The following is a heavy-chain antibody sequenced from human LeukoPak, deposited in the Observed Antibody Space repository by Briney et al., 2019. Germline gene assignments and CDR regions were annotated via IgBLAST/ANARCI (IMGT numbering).Heavy chain of an antibody. CDR3: ARWYSSSSGNWFDP. D-gene: IGHD6-6*01. Sequence: ASVKVSCKASGYTFTGYYMHWVRQAPGQGLEWMGWINPNSGGTNYAQKFQGRVTMTRDTSISTAYMELSRLRSDDTVVYYCARWYSSSSGNWFDPWGQGTLVTVSS. J-gene: IGHJ5*02. CDR1: GYTFTGYY. V-gene: IGHV1-2*02. CDR2: INPNSGGT.